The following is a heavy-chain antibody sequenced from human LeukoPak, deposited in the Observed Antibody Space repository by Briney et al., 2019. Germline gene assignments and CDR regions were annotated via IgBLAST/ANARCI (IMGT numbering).Heavy chain of an antibody. V-gene: IGHV3-30*03. CDR2: ISSDGSID. J-gene: IGHJ6*03. CDR1: GFPFSSYG. CDR3: ARESRGYDILTGKYHRGYYSYYMDV. Sequence: GGSLRLSCAASGFPFSSYGMHWVRQAPGKGLEWVAVISSDGSIDYYADSVRGRFTISRDTAKNSLYLQMNSLRAEDTAVYYCARESRGYDILTGKYHRGYYSYYMDVWGKGTTVTVSS. D-gene: IGHD3-9*01.